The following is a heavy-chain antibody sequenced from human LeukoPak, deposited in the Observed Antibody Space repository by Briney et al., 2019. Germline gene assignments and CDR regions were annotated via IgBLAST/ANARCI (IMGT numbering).Heavy chain of an antibody. CDR2: IKQDGSEK. D-gene: IGHD3/OR15-3a*01. CDR3: ARVGGDAFWTSDAFDI. CDR1: GFTFSSYE. Sequence: GGSLRLSCAASGFTFSSYEMNWVRQAPGKGLEWVANIKQDGSEKYYVDSVKGRFTISRDNAKNSLYLQMNSLRAEDTAVYYCARVGGDAFWTSDAFDIWGQGTMVTVSS. V-gene: IGHV3-7*01. J-gene: IGHJ3*02.